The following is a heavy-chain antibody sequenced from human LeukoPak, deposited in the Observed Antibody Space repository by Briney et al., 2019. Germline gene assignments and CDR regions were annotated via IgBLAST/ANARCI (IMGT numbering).Heavy chain of an antibody. CDR1: GFTFSSYG. CDR3: AREVRRGSGSYYNNGMDV. Sequence: GSLRLSCAASGFTFSSYGMHWVRQAPGKGLEWVAVIWYDGSNKYYADSVKGRFTISRDNSKNTLYLQMNSLRAEDTAVYYCAREVRRGSGSYYNNGMDVWGQGTTVTVSS. CDR2: IWYDGSNK. J-gene: IGHJ6*02. D-gene: IGHD3-10*01. V-gene: IGHV3-33*01.